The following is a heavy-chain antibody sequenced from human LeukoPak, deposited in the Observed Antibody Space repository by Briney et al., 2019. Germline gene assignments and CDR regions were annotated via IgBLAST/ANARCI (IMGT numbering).Heavy chain of an antibody. CDR2: ISSSSGTI. Sequence: GGSLRLSCATSGFIFGSYSMNWVRQAPGKGLEWVSYISSSSGTIYYADSVKGRFTISRDNSKNTLYLQMNSLRAEDTAVYYCARENSGPEYWGQGTLVTVSS. CDR1: GFIFGSYS. CDR3: ARENSGPEY. D-gene: IGHD6-19*01. V-gene: IGHV3-48*01. J-gene: IGHJ4*02.